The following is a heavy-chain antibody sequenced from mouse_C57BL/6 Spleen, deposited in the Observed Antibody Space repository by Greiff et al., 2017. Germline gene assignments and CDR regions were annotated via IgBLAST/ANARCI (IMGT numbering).Heavy chain of an antibody. CDR2: IYPGSGNT. J-gene: IGHJ4*01. CDR3: GREGGYYDYTAPYYYAMDD. D-gene: IGHD2-4*01. CDR1: GYTFTDYY. V-gene: IGHV1-76*01. Sequence: QVQLQQSGAELVRPGASVKLSCKASGYTFTDYYINWVKQRPGQGLEWIARIYPGSGNTYYNEKFKGKATLTAEKSSSTAYMQLSSLTSEDSAVYFCGREGGYYDYTAPYYYAMDDWGQGTSVTVSS.